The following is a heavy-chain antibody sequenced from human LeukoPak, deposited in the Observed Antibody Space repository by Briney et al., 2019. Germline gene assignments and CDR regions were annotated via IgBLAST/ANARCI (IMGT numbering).Heavy chain of an antibody. D-gene: IGHD6-19*01. CDR1: GFTFSSYW. CDR2: INSDESST. J-gene: IGHJ4*02. Sequence: PGGSLRLSCAASGFTFSSYWMSWVRQAPGKGLVWVSRINSDESSTSYADSVKGRFTISRDNAKNTLYLQMNSLRAEDTAVYYCASGGRYSSGWYGYYFDYWGQGTLVTVSS. V-gene: IGHV3-74*01. CDR3: ASGGRYSSGWYGYYFDY.